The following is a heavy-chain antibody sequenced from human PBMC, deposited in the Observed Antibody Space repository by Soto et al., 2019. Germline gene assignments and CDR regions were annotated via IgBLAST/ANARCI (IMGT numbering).Heavy chain of an antibody. CDR3: ARTTDQYYALDY. CDR1: GGTFSSYT. J-gene: IGHJ4*02. Sequence: ASVKVSFKASGGTFSSYTISWVRQAPGQGLEWMGRIIPILGIANYAQKFQGRVTITADKSTSTAYMELSSLRSEDTAVYYCARTTDQYYALDYWGQGTLVTVSS. D-gene: IGHD3-10*01. V-gene: IGHV1-69*02. CDR2: IIPILGIA.